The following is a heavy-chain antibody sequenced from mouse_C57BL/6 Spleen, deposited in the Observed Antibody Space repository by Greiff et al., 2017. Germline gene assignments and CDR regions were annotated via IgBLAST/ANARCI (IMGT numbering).Heavy chain of an antibody. Sequence: VQLQQSGPELVKPGASVKISCKASGYSFTDYNMNWVKQSNGKSLEWIGVINPNYGTTSYNQKFKGMATLTVDQSSSTAYMQLNSLTSEDSAVYYCLMGITTVGGDFDYWGQGTTLTVSS. D-gene: IGHD1-1*01. CDR3: LMGITTVGGDFDY. CDR1: GYSFTDYN. V-gene: IGHV1-39*01. J-gene: IGHJ2*01. CDR2: INPNYGTT.